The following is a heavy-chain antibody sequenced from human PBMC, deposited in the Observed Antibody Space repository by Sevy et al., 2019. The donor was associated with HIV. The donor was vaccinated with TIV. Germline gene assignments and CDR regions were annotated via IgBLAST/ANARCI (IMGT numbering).Heavy chain of an antibody. CDR1: GFTFSSYA. Sequence: GGSLRLSCSASGFTFSSYAMHWVRQAPGKGLEYVSAISSNGGSTYYADSVKRRFTISRDNSKNTLYLQMSSLRAEDTAVYYCVSVEIATIDMGWGDYWGQGTLVTVSS. CDR3: VSVEIATIDMGWGDY. V-gene: IGHV3-64D*06. J-gene: IGHJ4*02. CDR2: ISSNGGST. D-gene: IGHD1-1*01.